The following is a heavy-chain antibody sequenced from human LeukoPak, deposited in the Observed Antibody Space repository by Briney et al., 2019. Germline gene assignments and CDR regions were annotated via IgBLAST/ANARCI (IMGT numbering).Heavy chain of an antibody. CDR2: IKTDGSAK. CDR3: TEDLNHDSSG. Sequence: GGSLRLSCAASGFRFSDYWMTWVRQAPGKGLECVANIKTDGSAKYYPDSVKGRFTVSRDNAKNSLYLQMNNMRVEDTAIYYCTEDLNHDSSGWGQGTLVTVSS. D-gene: IGHD3-22*01. CDR1: GFRFSDYW. J-gene: IGHJ4*02. V-gene: IGHV3-7*01.